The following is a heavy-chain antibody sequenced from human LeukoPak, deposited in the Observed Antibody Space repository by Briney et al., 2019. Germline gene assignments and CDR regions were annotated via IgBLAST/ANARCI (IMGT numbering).Heavy chain of an antibody. CDR3: ARDRSPYSGHFDI. CDR1: GFTFSSYS. D-gene: IGHD1-26*01. V-gene: IGHV3-21*01. CDR2: ISSSSSYI. Sequence: GGSLRLSCAASGFTFSSYSMNWVRQAPGKGPEWVSSISSSSSYIYYADSVKGRFTISRDNAKNSLYLQMNSLRAEDTAVYYCARDRSPYSGHFDIWGQGTMVTVSS. J-gene: IGHJ3*02.